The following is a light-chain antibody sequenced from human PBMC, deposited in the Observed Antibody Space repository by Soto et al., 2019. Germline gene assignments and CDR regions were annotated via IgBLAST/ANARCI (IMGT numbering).Light chain of an antibody. CDR2: TAS. J-gene: IGKJ3*01. CDR3: QQYNSYSLT. V-gene: IGKV1-5*03. CDR1: QSISSW. Sequence: DIQMTQSPSTLSASIGDRVTITCRASQSISSWLAWYQQKPGKAPNLLIYTASNLESGVPSRFSGSGSGTDCTLTISSLQPDDFASYYCQQYNSYSLTFGPGTKVDIK.